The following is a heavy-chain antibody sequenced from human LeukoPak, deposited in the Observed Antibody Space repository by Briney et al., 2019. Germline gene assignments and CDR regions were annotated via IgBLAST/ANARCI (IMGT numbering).Heavy chain of an antibody. CDR2: IYYSGST. Sequence: SETLSLTCTVSGGSISSGDYYWSWIRQPPGKGLEWIGYIYYSGSTYYNPSLKSRVTISVDTSKNQFSLKLSSVTAADTAVYYCARGSRDLRYFDRLPPAHTCWFDPWGQGTLVTVSS. CDR3: ARGSRDLRYFDRLPPAHTCWFDP. D-gene: IGHD3-9*01. V-gene: IGHV4-30-4*08. J-gene: IGHJ5*02. CDR1: GGSISSGDYY.